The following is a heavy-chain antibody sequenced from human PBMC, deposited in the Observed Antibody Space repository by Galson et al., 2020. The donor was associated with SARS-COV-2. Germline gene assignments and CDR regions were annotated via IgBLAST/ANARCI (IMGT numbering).Heavy chain of an antibody. V-gene: IGHV3-64D*08. J-gene: IGHJ4*02. CDR2: ISSNGGST. D-gene: IGHD2-2*01. CDR3: VKHCTSCRSTSGDY. CDR1: GFTFSSYA. Sequence: TGGSLRLSCSASGFTFSSYAMHWVRQAPGKGLEYVSAISSNGGSTYYADSVKGRFTISRDNSKNTLYLQMSSLRAEDTAVYYCVKHCTSCRSTSGDYWGQGTLVTVSS.